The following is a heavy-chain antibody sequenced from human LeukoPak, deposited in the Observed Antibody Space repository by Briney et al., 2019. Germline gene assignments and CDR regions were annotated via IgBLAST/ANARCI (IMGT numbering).Heavy chain of an antibody. D-gene: IGHD4-17*01. CDR1: GGSISSGGYY. CDR3: ARDIMDGDHGNWFDP. CDR2: IYYSGST. Sequence: PSQTLSLTCTVSGGSISSGGYYWSWIRQHPGKGLEWIGYIYYSGSTYYNPSLKSRVTISVDTSKNQFSLKLSSVTAADTAVYYCARDIMDGDHGNWFDPWGQGTLVTVSS. J-gene: IGHJ5*02. V-gene: IGHV4-30-4*08.